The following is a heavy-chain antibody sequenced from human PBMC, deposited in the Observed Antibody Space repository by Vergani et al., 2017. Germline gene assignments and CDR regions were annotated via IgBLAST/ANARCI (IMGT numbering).Heavy chain of an antibody. J-gene: IGHJ4*02. CDR2: ISGSGGST. D-gene: IGHD6-19*01. CDR3: AKSGVAAYFDY. Sequence: VQLVESGGGLVKPGGSLRLSCAASGFTFSDYYMSWIRQAPGKGLEWVSAISGSGGSTYYADSVKGRFTISRDNSKNTLYLQMNSLRAEDTAVYYCAKSGVAAYFDYWGQGTLVTVSS. CDR1: GFTFSDYY. V-gene: IGHV3-23*04.